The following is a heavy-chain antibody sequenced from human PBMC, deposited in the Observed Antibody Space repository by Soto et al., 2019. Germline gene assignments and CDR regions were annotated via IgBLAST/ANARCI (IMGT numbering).Heavy chain of an antibody. J-gene: IGHJ3*02. CDR1: GYTFTSYG. V-gene: IGHV1-18*01. Sequence: ASVKVSCKASGYTFTSYGISWVRQAPGQGLEWMGWISAYNGNTNYAQKLQGRVTMTTDTSTSTAYMELRSLRSDDTAVYYCAKTGVFRYCDGSAPPFDAFDNWGQGTMVTVSS. CDR3: AKTGVFRYCDGSAPPFDAFDN. CDR2: ISAYNGNT. D-gene: IGHD3-10*01.